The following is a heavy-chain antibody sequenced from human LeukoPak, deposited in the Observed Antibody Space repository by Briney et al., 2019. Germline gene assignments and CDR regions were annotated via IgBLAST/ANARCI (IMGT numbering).Heavy chain of an antibody. J-gene: IGHJ4*02. Sequence: GSLRLSCAASGFTFDDYAMHWVRQAPGKGLEWVSLISWDGGRTYYADSVKGRFTISGDNSKNSLYLQMNSLRAEDSALYYCAKDKFDGSGSYYFDYWGQGTLVTVSS. CDR3: AKDKFDGSGSYYFDY. V-gene: IGHV3-43D*03. D-gene: IGHD3-10*01. CDR2: ISWDGGRT. CDR1: GFTFDDYA.